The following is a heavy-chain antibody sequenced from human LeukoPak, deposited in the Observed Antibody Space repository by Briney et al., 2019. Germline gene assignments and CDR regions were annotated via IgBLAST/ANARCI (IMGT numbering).Heavy chain of an antibody. CDR3: ARSSGIYYDSSGYSPFDY. V-gene: IGHV4-30-4*08. J-gene: IGHJ4*02. Sequence: SQTLSLTCTVSGGSISSGDYYWSWIRQPPGKGREWIGYIYYSGSTYYNPSLKSRVTISVDTSKNQFSLKLSSVTAADTAVYYCARSSGIYYDSSGYSPFDYWGQGTLVTVSS. CDR1: GGSISSGDYY. D-gene: IGHD3-22*01. CDR2: IYYSGST.